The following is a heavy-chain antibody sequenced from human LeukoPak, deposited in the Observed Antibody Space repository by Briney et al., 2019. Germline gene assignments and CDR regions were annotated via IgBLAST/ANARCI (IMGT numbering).Heavy chain of an antibody. J-gene: IGHJ4*02. Sequence: ASVKVSCKVSGYTLTELSMHWVRQAPGKGLEWMGGFDPEDGETIYSQKFQGRVTMTEDTSTDTAYMELSSLRSEDTAVYYCATSYYGSGSCFVYWGQGTLVTVSS. CDR2: FDPEDGET. V-gene: IGHV1-24*01. CDR3: ATSYYGSGSCFVY. CDR1: GYTLTELS. D-gene: IGHD3-10*01.